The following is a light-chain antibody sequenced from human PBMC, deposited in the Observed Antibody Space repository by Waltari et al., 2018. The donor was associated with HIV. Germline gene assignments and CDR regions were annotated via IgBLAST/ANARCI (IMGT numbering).Light chain of an antibody. J-gene: IGKJ1*01. CDR1: QSLRYN. CDR3: QQYNNWPPWT. V-gene: IGKV3-15*01. CDR2: GAS. Sequence: IVMTQSPATLSVSPGEKATLSFRAGQSLRYNLSWYQQNPGQAPELLIYGASTWATGIPPRFSGSGSETEFTLTISSLQSENFAVYYCQQYNNWPPWTFSQGTKVEIK.